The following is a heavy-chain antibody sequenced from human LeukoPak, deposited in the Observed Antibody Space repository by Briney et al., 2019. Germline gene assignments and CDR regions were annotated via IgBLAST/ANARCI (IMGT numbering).Heavy chain of an antibody. CDR1: GYTFSSYD. CDR2: MNPNSGNT. J-gene: IGHJ4*02. Sequence: VASVKVSCKASGYTFSSYDINWVRQVTGQGLEWMGWMNPNSGNTGLAQKFRGRVTMTRDTSITTAYMELSSLRSEDTAVYYCARVGITGTTSPYYFDYWGQGTLVTVSS. V-gene: IGHV1-8*01. D-gene: IGHD1-7*01. CDR3: ARVGITGTTSPYYFDY.